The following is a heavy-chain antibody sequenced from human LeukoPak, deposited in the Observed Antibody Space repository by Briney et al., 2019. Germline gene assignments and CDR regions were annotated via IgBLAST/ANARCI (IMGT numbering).Heavy chain of an antibody. J-gene: IGHJ6*02. D-gene: IGHD3-22*01. V-gene: IGHV3-30*03. CDR2: VSYDGSNK. CDR3: ARDTHYYDPSAYYSRGEYYHHGMDA. CDR1: GFTFTNYG. Sequence: GRSPRLSCAASGFTFTNYGMHWVRQAPGKGLEWVAVVSYDGSNKYYADSVQGRFTISRDNSRNTLHLQMNSLRADDTAVYYCARDTHYYDPSAYYSRGEYYHHGMDAWGQGTPVTASS.